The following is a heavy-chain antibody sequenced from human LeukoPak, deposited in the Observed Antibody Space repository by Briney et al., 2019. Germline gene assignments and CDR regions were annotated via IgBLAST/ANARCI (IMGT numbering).Heavy chain of an antibody. CDR2: INHSGST. CDR1: GGSFSGYY. D-gene: IGHD1-26*01. J-gene: IGHJ4*02. V-gene: IGHV4-34*01. Sequence: NPSETLSLTCAVYGGSFSGYYWSWIRQPPGKGLEWIGEINHSGSTNYNPSLKSRVTISVDTSKNQFSLKLSSVTAADTAVYYCARGFAGIDYWGQGTLVTVSS. CDR3: ARGFAGIDY.